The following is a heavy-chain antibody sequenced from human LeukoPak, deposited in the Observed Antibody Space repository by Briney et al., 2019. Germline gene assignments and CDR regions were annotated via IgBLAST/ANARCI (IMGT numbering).Heavy chain of an antibody. CDR2: IYHSGST. Sequence: SETLSLTCAVYGGSFSGYYWSWIRQPPGKGLEWIGYIYHSGSTYYNPSLKSRVTISVDRSKNQFSLKLSSVTAADTAVYYCARGGGSKAFDIWGQGTMVTVSS. V-gene: IGHV4-34*01. D-gene: IGHD1-26*01. J-gene: IGHJ3*02. CDR3: ARGGGSKAFDI. CDR1: GGSFSGYY.